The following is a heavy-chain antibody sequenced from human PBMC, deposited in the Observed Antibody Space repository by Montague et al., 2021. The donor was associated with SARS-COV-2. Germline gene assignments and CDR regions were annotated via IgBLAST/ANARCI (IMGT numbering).Heavy chain of an antibody. CDR3: ARGQEVYATNGDLNY. CDR1: GGSFTFFY. V-gene: IGHV4-34*01. CDR2: FNHRGST. J-gene: IGHJ4*02. Sequence: SETLSLTCAVYGGSFTFFYWSWIRQPPGKGLEWIGEFNHRGSTNYNPSPKTRVTISIDTSKNQFSLKLSSVTAADTAAYYCARGQEVYATNGDLNYWGQGTPVTVSP. D-gene: IGHD2-8*01.